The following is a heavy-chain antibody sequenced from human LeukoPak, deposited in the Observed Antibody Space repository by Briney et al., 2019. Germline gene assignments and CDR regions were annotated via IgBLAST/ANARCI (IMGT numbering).Heavy chain of an antibody. Sequence: SETLSLTCAVYGGSFSGYYWSWIRQPPGKGLEWMGEINHSGSTNYNPSLKSRVTISVDTSKNQFSLKLSSVTAADTAVYYCARTNSGSRAEKVNWGQGTLVTVSS. D-gene: IGHD1-26*01. CDR2: INHSGST. CDR3: ARTNSGSRAEKVN. CDR1: GGSFSGYY. J-gene: IGHJ4*02. V-gene: IGHV4-34*01.